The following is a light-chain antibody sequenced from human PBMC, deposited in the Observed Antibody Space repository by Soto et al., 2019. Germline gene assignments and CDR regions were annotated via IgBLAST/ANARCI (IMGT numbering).Light chain of an antibody. Sequence: SYELTQPPSVSVSPGQTASITCSGDKLSEKYACWYQQKPGQSPVLVIYQDSKRPSGIPERFSGSNSGNTATLTICGTQAMDEADYYCQAWDSSILYGFGTGTKVTVL. J-gene: IGLJ1*01. V-gene: IGLV3-1*01. CDR2: QDS. CDR1: KLSEKY. CDR3: QAWDSSILYG.